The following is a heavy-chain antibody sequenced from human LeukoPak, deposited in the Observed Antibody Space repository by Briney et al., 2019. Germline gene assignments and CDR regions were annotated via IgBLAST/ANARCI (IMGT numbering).Heavy chain of an antibody. D-gene: IGHD2-2*01. CDR1: GYTFTTYG. CDR3: ARTAAMGSSLFDY. V-gene: IGHV1-18*01. Sequence: GASVKVSCKASGYTFTTYGISWVRQAPGHGLEWMGWISTFNGHTNYAQSRQDRVTMTTDTSTSTVYMELSSLISDDTAVYYCARTAAMGSSLFDYWGQGTLVTVSS. J-gene: IGHJ4*02. CDR2: ISTFNGHT.